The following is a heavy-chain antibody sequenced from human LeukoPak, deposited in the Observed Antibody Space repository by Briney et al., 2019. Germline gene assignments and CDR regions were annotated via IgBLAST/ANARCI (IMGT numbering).Heavy chain of an antibody. CDR3: ARDGGYSYGYVDFDY. J-gene: IGHJ4*02. CDR2: IYTSGST. D-gene: IGHD5-18*01. CDR1: GGSISSGSYY. V-gene: IGHV4-61*02. Sequence: PSQTLSLTCTVCGGSISSGSYYWSWIRQPAGKGLEWIGRIYTSGSTNYNPSLKSRVTISVDTSKNQFSLKLSSVTAGDTAVYYCARDGGYSYGYVDFDYWGQGTLVTVSS.